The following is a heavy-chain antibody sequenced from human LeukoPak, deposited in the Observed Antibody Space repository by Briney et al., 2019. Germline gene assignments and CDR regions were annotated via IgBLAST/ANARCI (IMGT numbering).Heavy chain of an antibody. D-gene: IGHD1-14*01. V-gene: IGHV4-34*01. CDR2: INHRGDT. CDR3: ARWASISREPGGFFDH. CDR1: GGSFSSYY. Sequence: SETLSLTCAVYGGSFSSYYWSWIRQSPGKGLEWIAEINHRGDTNYNPSVKSRVTISVDTSKNQFPLNLNSVTAADTAVYYCARWASISREPGGFFDHWGQGTLVTVSS. J-gene: IGHJ4*02.